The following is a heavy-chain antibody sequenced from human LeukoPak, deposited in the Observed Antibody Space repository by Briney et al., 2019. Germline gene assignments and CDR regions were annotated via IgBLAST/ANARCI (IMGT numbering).Heavy chain of an antibody. V-gene: IGHV4-59*13. J-gene: IGHJ4*02. D-gene: IGHD5-24*01. CDR3: AKGGEMATIDY. CDR1: GGSISRYY. Sequence: NPSETPSLTCTVSGGSISRYYWSWIRQPPGKGLEWIGYMYYSGSTNYNPFFKSRVTILVDTSKNQFSLKLSSVTAADTAVYYCAKGGEMATIDYWGQGTLVTVSS. CDR2: MYYSGST.